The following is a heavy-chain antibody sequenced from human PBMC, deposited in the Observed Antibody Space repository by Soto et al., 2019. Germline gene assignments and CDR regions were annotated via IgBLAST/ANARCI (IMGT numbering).Heavy chain of an antibody. Sequence: ASVKVSCKASGYTFTSYDINWVRQATGQGLEWMGWMNPNSGNTGYAQKFQGRVTMTRNTPISTAYMELSSLRSEDTAVYYCARRPAGIWSGYYQPYYYYYMDVWGKGTTVTVSS. CDR1: GYTFTSYD. V-gene: IGHV1-8*01. CDR2: MNPNSGNT. D-gene: IGHD3-3*01. CDR3: ARRPAGIWSGYYQPYYYYYMDV. J-gene: IGHJ6*03.